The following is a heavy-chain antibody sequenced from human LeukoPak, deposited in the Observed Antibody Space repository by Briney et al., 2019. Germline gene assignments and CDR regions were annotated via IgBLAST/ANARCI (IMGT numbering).Heavy chain of an antibody. CDR2: ISAYNGNT. D-gene: IGHD2-2*01. CDR1: GGTFSSYA. CDR3: ARELSAGYCSSTSCYVLDY. J-gene: IGHJ4*02. Sequence: ASVKVSCKASGGTFSSYAISWVRQAPGQGLEWMGWISAYNGNTNYAQKLQGRVTMTTDTSTSTAYMELRSLRSDDTAVYYCARELSAGYCSSTSCYVLDYWGQGTLVTVSS. V-gene: IGHV1-18*01.